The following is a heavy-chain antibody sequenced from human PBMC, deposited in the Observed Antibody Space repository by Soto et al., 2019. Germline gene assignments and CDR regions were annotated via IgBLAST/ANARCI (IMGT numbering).Heavy chain of an antibody. J-gene: IGHJ5*01. V-gene: IGHV6-1*01. CDR1: GDSVSSNGAA. CDR2: RYYRSKWDN. D-gene: IGHD6-19*01. CDR3: ARERAACTAVYYNWLHX. Sequence: PSQTLSLTCAISGDSVSSNGAAWNWIRQSPSIGLEWLGSRYYRSKWDNHYAVSVKSRITINPDKYKNKSSLQLNAVTPEDTAVYYCARERAACTAVYYNWLHXWGQGTRVTVSX.